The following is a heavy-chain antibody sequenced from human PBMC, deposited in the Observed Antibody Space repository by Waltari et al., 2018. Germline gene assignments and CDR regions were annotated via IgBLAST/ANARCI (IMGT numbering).Heavy chain of an antibody. CDR1: GGSFSGYY. CDR2: INHSGST. J-gene: IGHJ5*02. CDR3: ARAKRLRFLEWLPRGWFDP. V-gene: IGHV4-34*01. D-gene: IGHD3-3*01. Sequence: QVQLQQWGAGLLKPSETLSLTCAVYGGSFSGYYWSWIRQPPGKGLEWIGEINHSGSTNSDPFLWSRVTISVDTSTDQFSLKLSSVTASDTVVYYCARAKRLRFLEWLPRGWFDPWGQGTLVTVSS.